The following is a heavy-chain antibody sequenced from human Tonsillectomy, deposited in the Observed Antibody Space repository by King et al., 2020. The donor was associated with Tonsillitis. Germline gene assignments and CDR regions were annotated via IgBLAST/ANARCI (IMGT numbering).Heavy chain of an antibody. D-gene: IGHD3-10*01. Sequence: VQLVESGGGLVKPGGSLRLSCAASGFTFSSHTMNWVRQAPGKGLEWVSSISSRNTYIFYADSVKGRFTISRDNAKNSLYLQMNSLRAEDTAVYYCAREGNYGSGVDYWGQGTLVTVSS. J-gene: IGHJ4*02. CDR2: ISSRNTYI. CDR3: AREGNYGSGVDY. V-gene: IGHV3-21*01. CDR1: GFTFSSHT.